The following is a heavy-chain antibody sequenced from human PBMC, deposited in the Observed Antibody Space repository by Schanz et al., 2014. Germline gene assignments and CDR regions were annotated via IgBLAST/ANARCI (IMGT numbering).Heavy chain of an antibody. CDR1: GFSFNGFS. Sequence: EVQLVESGGGLVQPGGSLRLSCVGSGFSFNGFSMNWVRRTPGRGLEWVSYIPSTASFRYYADSVKGRFTISRDNTQSSVFLQMNNLRVEATGIYYCARDSLWGGYPPFDYWGQGVLVTVSS. D-gene: IGHD3-16*02. J-gene: IGHJ4*02. CDR2: IPSTASFR. CDR3: ARDSLWGGYPPFDY. V-gene: IGHV3-21*02.